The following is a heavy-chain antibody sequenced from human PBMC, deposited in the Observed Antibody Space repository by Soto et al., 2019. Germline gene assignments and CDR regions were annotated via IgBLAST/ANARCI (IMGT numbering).Heavy chain of an antibody. CDR1: GYSFTTFF. V-gene: IGHV1-3*01. CDR3: ARGPSSGCFDS. J-gene: IGHJ4*02. Sequence: QVQLVQSGAEVKKPGASVKISCKTSGYSFTTFFLHWMRQAPGQRLEWMGWINPANGDTMYSQKFLGRVSNTRETSATTAYMELTSLTSEDTAVYYCARGPSSGCFDSWGQGTSVTVSS. D-gene: IGHD5-12*01. CDR2: INPANGDT.